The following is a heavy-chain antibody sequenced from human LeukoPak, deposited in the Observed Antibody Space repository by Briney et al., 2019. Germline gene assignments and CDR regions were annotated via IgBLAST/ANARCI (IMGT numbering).Heavy chain of an antibody. Sequence: PGGSLKLSCAASGCTVGSNYMSWVRQAPGKGLEWVSVVYSGGSTYYADSVKGRFTISRDYSKNTLYLQMNNLRAEDTAVYYCASHSAEMTAINGWYFDVWGRGTLVTVSS. CDR1: GCTVGSNY. CDR3: ASHSAEMTAINGWYFDV. V-gene: IGHV3-66*01. CDR2: VYSGGST. J-gene: IGHJ2*01. D-gene: IGHD5-24*01.